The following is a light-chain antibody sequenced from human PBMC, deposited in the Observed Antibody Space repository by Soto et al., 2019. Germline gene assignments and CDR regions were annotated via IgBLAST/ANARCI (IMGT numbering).Light chain of an antibody. V-gene: IGKV2-30*01. CDR1: QSLVYRDGNTY. CDR3: IQCTHWPPYI. J-gene: IGKJ2*01. CDR2: KVS. Sequence: VVLTQSPLSLPVTLGQPASISCRSSQSLVYRDGNTYLNWFQQRPGQSPRRLIYKVSDRDSGVPDRFSGSGSGAEFTLKIIRVEAEDVGVYYCIQCTHWPPYIFCHGTKREIK.